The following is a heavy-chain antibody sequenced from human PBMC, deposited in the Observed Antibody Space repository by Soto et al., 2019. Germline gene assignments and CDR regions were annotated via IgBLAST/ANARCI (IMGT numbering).Heavy chain of an antibody. Sequence: SVKVSCKASGGTFSSYAISWVGQAPGQGLEWMGGIIPIFGTANYAQKFQGRVTITADKSTSTAYMELSSLRSEDTAVYYCARDPGQSLRFLEWPPASWGQGTLVTVSS. CDR3: ARDPGQSLRFLEWPPAS. D-gene: IGHD3-3*01. J-gene: IGHJ5*02. CDR2: IIPIFGTA. CDR1: GGTFSSYA. V-gene: IGHV1-69*06.